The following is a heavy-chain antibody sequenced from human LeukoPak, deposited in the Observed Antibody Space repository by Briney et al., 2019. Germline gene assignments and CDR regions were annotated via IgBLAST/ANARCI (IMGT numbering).Heavy chain of an antibody. Sequence: GGSLRLSCAASGFTFSSYWMSWVRQAPGKGLEWEANIKQDGSEKYYVDSVKGRFTISRDNAKNSLYLQMNSLRAEDTAVYYCARYPGYPGYYYYGMDVWGQGITVTVSS. CDR2: IKQDGSEK. CDR1: GFTFSSYW. D-gene: IGHD3-9*01. V-gene: IGHV3-7*01. J-gene: IGHJ6*02. CDR3: ARYPGYPGYYYYGMDV.